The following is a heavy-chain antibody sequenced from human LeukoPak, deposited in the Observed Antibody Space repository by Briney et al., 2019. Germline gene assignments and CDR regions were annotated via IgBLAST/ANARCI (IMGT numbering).Heavy chain of an antibody. CDR2: INPSGGST. J-gene: IGHJ4*02. Sequence: ASVKVSCKASGYTFTCYYMHWVRQAPGQGLEWMGIINPSGGSTSYAQKFQGRVTMTRDTSTSTVYMELSSLRSGDTAVYYCATAGRAHYYGDYSIDYWGQGTLVTVSS. D-gene: IGHD4-17*01. CDR3: ATAGRAHYYGDYSIDY. V-gene: IGHV1-46*01. CDR1: GYTFTCYY.